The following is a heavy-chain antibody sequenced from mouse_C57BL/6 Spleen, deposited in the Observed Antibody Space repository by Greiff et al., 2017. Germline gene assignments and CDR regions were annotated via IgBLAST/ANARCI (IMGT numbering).Heavy chain of an antibody. J-gene: IGHJ4*01. V-gene: IGHV5-16*01. Sequence: EVQRVESEGGLVQPGSSMKLSCTASGFTFSDYYMAWVRQVPEKGLEWVANINYDGSSTYYLDSLKSRFIISRDNAKNILYLQMSSLKSEDTATYYCAREGDYDGSYAMDDWGQGTSVTVSS. CDR1: GFTFSDYY. CDR2: INYDGSST. CDR3: AREGDYDGSYAMDD. D-gene: IGHD2-4*01.